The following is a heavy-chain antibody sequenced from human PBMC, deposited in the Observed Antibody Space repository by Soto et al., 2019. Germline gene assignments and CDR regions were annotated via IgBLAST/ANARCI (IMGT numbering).Heavy chain of an antibody. J-gene: IGHJ4*02. CDR2: ISSSSSYI. D-gene: IGHD3-22*01. CDR1: GFTFSSYS. V-gene: IGHV3-21*01. Sequence: EVQLVESGGGLVKPGGSLRLSCAASGFTFSSYSMNWVRQAPGKGLEWVSSISSSSSYIYYADSVKGRFTISRDNAKNSLYLQMNSLRAEDTAVYYCARDNNYYDSSEGWGQGTLVTVSS. CDR3: ARDNNYYDSSEG.